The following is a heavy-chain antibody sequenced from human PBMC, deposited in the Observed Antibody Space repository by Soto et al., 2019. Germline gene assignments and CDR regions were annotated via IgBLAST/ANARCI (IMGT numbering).Heavy chain of an antibody. Sequence: GGSLRLSCAASGFTFSNAWMNWVRQAPGKGLEWVGRIKSKTDGGTTDYAAPVKGRFTISRDDSKNTLCLQMNSLKTEDTAVYYCTTVYSGSYRDFDYWGQGTLVTVSS. V-gene: IGHV3-15*07. CDR1: GFTFSNAW. CDR3: TTVYSGSYRDFDY. CDR2: IKSKTDGGTT. D-gene: IGHD1-26*01. J-gene: IGHJ4*02.